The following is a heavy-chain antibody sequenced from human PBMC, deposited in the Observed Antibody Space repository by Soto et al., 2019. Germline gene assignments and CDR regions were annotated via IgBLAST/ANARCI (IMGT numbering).Heavy chain of an antibody. Sequence: SETLCLTCTISGAPITIKYWSWIRQAPGKGLDRIGYIYYSGSTTYNPSLKSRVTMSADTSKDQFSLKLNSVTAAETAVYYCAREAGGPYDHSGPGILVTVSS. CDR3: AREAGGPYDH. J-gene: IGHJ4*01. CDR2: IYYSGST. D-gene: IGHD2-15*01. CDR1: GAPITIKY. V-gene: IGHV4-59*01.